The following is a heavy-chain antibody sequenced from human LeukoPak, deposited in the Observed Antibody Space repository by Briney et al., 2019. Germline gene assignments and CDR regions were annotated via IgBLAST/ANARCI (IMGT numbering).Heavy chain of an antibody. V-gene: IGHV3-7*01. D-gene: IGHD6-6*01. Sequence: GGSLRLSCAASGFTFSSYWMSWVRQAPGKGLEWVANIKQDGSEKYYVDSVKGRFTISRDNAKNSLYLQMNSLRAEDTAVYYCARVWSVIAARSYYFDYWGQGTLVTVSS. CDR3: ARVWSVIAARSYYFDY. J-gene: IGHJ4*02. CDR2: IKQDGSEK. CDR1: GFTFSSYW.